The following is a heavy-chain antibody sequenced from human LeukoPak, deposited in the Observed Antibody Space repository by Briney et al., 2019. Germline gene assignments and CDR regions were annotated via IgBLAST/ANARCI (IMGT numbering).Heavy chain of an antibody. Sequence: GGSLRLSCAASGFTFSSYSMNWVRQAPGKGLEWVLVIYSGGSTYYADSVKGRFTISRDNSKNTLYLQMNSLRAEDTAVYYCARSLSLVGATTPFDYWGQGTLVTVSS. CDR1: GFTFSSYS. CDR2: IYSGGST. D-gene: IGHD1-26*01. CDR3: ARSLSLVGATTPFDY. V-gene: IGHV3-66*01. J-gene: IGHJ4*02.